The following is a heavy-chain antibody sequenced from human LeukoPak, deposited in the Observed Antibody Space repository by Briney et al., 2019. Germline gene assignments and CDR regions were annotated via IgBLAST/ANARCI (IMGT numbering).Heavy chain of an antibody. CDR2: IYYSGST. J-gene: IGHJ4*02. CDR3: ARAGSSSSPRGDY. Sequence: PSDTLSLTCAVSGFSISSSNWWGWIRQPPGKGLEWIGYIYYSGSTHYNPSLKSRVTISVDTSKNQFSLKLSSVTAADTAVYYCARAGSSSSPRGDYWGQGTLVTVSS. D-gene: IGHD6-6*01. CDR1: GFSISSSNW. V-gene: IGHV4-28*03.